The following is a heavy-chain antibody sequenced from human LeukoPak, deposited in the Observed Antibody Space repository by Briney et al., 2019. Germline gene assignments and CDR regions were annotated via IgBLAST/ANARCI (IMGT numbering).Heavy chain of an antibody. Sequence: PSETLSLTCTVSGGSISPYYWSWIRQPPGKGLEWIGYIYYSGSTNYNPSLKSRVTISVDTSKNQFSMKVSSVTAADTAVYHCARGGNWNYENWGQGTLVTVSS. D-gene: IGHD1-7*01. CDR1: GGSISPYY. J-gene: IGHJ4*02. CDR2: IYYSGST. CDR3: ARGGNWNYEN. V-gene: IGHV4-59*01.